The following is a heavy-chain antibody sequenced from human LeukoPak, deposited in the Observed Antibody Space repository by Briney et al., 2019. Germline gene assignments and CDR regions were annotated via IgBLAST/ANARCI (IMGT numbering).Heavy chain of an antibody. CDR1: GFTFSRHG. D-gene: IGHD5-24*01. CDR3: AKDDAWLQYND. CDR2: ISPSGDIK. V-gene: IGHV3-23*01. Sequence: TGGSLRLSCVASGFTFSRHGMNWVRQAPGKGLEWVSGISPSGDIKYYVDSVKGRFTVSRDNSKNTLYLQINSLRDEDTAVYYCAKDDAWLQYNDWGQGTLVTVFS. J-gene: IGHJ4*02.